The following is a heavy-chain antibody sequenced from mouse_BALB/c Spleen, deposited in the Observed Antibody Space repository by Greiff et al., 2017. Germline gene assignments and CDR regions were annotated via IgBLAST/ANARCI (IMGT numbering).Heavy chain of an antibody. Sequence: EVHLVESGGGLVQPGGSLKLSCAASGFTFSSYTMSWVRQTPEKRLEWVAYISNGGGSTYYPDTVKGRFTISRDNAKNTLYLQMSSLKSEDTAMYYCARPRDYGNYPFAYWGQGTLVTVSA. CDR1: GFTFSSYT. CDR3: ARPRDYGNYPFAY. D-gene: IGHD2-1*01. V-gene: IGHV5-12-2*01. J-gene: IGHJ3*01. CDR2: ISNGGGST.